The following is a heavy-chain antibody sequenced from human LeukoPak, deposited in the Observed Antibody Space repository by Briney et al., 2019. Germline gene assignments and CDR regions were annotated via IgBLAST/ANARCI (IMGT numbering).Heavy chain of an antibody. V-gene: IGHV3-53*05. J-gene: IGHJ3*02. CDR1: GFTVSSNY. CDR2: IYSGGRT. Sequence: PGGSLRLSCAASGFTVSSNYMSWVRQAPGKGLEWVSVIYSGGRTYYADSVKGRFTISRDNSKNTLYLQMNSLRAEDTAVYYCAREGYYDSSGYYYGAFDIWGQGTMVTVSS. CDR3: AREGYYDSSGYYYGAFDI. D-gene: IGHD3-22*01.